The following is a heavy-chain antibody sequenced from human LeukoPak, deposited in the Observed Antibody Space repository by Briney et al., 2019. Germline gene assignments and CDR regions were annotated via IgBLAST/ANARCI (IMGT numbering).Heavy chain of an antibody. V-gene: IGHV1-18*01. J-gene: IGHJ6*02. CDR2: ISAYNGNT. Sequence: GASVKVSCKASGYTFTSYGISWVRQAPGQGLEWMGWISAYNGNTNYAQKLQGRVTMTTDTSTSTAYVELRSLRSDDTAVYYCARGIYCSSTSCYTHSYYYYGMDVWGQGTTVTVSS. CDR1: GYTFTSYG. D-gene: IGHD2-2*02. CDR3: ARGIYCSSTSCYTHSYYYYGMDV.